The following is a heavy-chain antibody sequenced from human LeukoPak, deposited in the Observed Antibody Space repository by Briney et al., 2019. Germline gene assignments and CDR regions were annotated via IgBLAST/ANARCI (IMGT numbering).Heavy chain of an antibody. CDR2: ISGSGGST. J-gene: IGHJ4*02. CDR1: GFTFSYHA. D-gene: IGHD2-15*01. CDR3: AKVCTDGSCCY. V-gene: IGHV3-23*01. Sequence: VGSLRLSGAASGFTFSYHAMNWVRQAPGRGLEWVSGISGSGGSTYYADSVKGRFTISRDNSKNTLFLQMNSLRAEDTAVYYCAKVCTDGSCCYWGQGTLVTVSS.